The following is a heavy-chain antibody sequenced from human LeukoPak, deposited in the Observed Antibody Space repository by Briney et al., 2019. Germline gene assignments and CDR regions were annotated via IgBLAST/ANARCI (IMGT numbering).Heavy chain of an antibody. Sequence: SQTLSLTCTVSGGSISSASYYWSWIRQPAGKGLEWSGRIYISGSTNYNPSLKSRVTISVDTSKNQFSLKLSSVTAADTAVYYCARGGGMGHYYYMDVWGKGTTVTISS. CDR1: GGSISSASYY. CDR2: IYISGST. D-gene: IGHD5-24*01. CDR3: ARGGGMGHYYYMDV. J-gene: IGHJ6*03. V-gene: IGHV4-61*02.